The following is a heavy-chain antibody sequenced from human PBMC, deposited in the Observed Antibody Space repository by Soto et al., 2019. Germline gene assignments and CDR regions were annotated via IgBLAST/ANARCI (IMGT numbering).Heavy chain of an antibody. J-gene: IGHJ4*02. CDR3: AKMGSNYYDDY. D-gene: IGHD3-22*01. CDR2: ISSSGGST. CDR1: GFTFSSYA. V-gene: IGHV3-23*01. Sequence: EVQLLESGGGLVQPGGSLRLSCAASGFTFSSYAMSWVRQAPGKGLEWVSAISSSGGSTYYADSVKGRFTISRDNSKNTLYLQMNSLRAEETAVYDCAKMGSNYYDDYWGQGTLVTVSS.